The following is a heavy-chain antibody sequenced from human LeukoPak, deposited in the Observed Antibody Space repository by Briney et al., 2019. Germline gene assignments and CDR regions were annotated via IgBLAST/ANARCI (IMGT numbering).Heavy chain of an antibody. CDR2: IYYTGST. CDR1: GGPISSDGYY. CDR3: ARGTGGAAAADFDP. J-gene: IGHJ5*02. Sequence: PSQTLSLTCTVSGGPISSDGYYWSWIRQHPGKGLEWIGAIYYTGSTYYNPSLKSRATISVDTSKNHFSLKLTSVTAADTAVYYCARGTGGAAAADFDPWGQGTLVTVSS. V-gene: IGHV4-31*03. D-gene: IGHD6-13*01.